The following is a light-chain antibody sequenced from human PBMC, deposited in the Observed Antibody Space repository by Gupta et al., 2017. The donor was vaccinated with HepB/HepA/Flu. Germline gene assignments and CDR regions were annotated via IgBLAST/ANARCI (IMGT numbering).Light chain of an antibody. CDR2: HVS. V-gene: IGLV2-14*03. CDR3: YSFSNTHTLVL. Sequence: QSALTQPASVYGFPGQSPTIPCAGTRSDVGAYDYVSWYQQHPGQAPKLILFHVSHRPSGISSRFSGSKSGDTASLTISSLQSDDEAGYYCYSFSNTHTLVLFGAGTKLTVL. CDR1: RSDVGAYDY. J-gene: IGLJ2*01.